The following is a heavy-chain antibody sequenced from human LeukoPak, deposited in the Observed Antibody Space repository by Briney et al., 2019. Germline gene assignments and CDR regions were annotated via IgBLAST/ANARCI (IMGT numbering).Heavy chain of an antibody. D-gene: IGHD3-22*01. V-gene: IGHV4-59*01. Sequence: PSETLSLTCTVSGVSISSYYWSWIRQPPGKGLEWIRYIYYSGSTNYNPSLKSRVTISVDTSKNQFSLKLSSVTAADTAVYYCASFYDSSGYSDYWGQGTLVTVSS. CDR3: ASFYDSSGYSDY. CDR1: GVSISSYY. CDR2: IYYSGST. J-gene: IGHJ4*02.